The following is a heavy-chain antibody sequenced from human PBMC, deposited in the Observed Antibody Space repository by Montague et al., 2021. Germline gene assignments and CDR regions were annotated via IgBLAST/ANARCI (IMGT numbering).Heavy chain of an antibody. CDR2: IYSGGST. CDR3: ARASTGGPGD. D-gene: IGHD7-27*01. CDR1: GFTVSGSF. J-gene: IGHJ4*01. Sequence: SLRLSCAASGFTVSGSFLTWVRQPPGKGLEWVSLIYSGGSTSYAASVEGRFTISRDNSKNTLYLQMNGLRAADTAVYYCARASTGGPGDWGQGTLVTVSS. V-gene: IGHV3-53*01.